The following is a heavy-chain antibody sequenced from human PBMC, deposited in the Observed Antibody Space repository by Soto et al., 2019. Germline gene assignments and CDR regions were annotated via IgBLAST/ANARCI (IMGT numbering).Heavy chain of an antibody. D-gene: IGHD3-22*01. J-gene: IGHJ4*02. CDR2: INHSGGT. Sequence: SETLSLTCAVYVVSFSAYYWSCIRHPPGKGLEWIGEINHSGGTSYNPSLKSRVTISVDTSKSQFSLKLTSVTAADRAVYYCARGSVDTVDTSGFYEYWGQATPVTVS. CDR3: ARGSVDTVDTSGFYEY. CDR1: VVSFSAYY. V-gene: IGHV4-34*01.